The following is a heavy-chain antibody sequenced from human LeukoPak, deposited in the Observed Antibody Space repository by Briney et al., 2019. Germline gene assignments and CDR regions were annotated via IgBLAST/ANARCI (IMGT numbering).Heavy chain of an antibody. V-gene: IGHV4-59*01. D-gene: IGHD3-3*01. Sequence: PSETLSLTCTVSGGSISSYYWSWIRQPPGKGLEWIGYIYYSGSTNYNPSLKSRVTISVDTSKNQFSLKLSSVTAADTAVYYCARGITIFGGRFDPWGQGTLVTVSS. CDR2: IYYSGST. CDR3: ARGITIFGGRFDP. J-gene: IGHJ5*02. CDR1: GGSISSYY.